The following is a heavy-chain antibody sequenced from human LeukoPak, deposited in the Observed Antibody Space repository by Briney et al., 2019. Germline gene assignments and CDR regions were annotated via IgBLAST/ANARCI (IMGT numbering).Heavy chain of an antibody. CDR1: GYTFTSYG. J-gene: IGHJ5*02. V-gene: IGHV1-18*01. D-gene: IGHD3-10*01. CDR2: ISAYNGNT. CDR3: ARATLDYYGSGSFISWFDP. Sequence: ASVKVSCKASGYTFTSYGISWVRQAPGQGLEWMGWISAYNGNTNYAQKLQGRVTMTTDTSTSTAYMELRSLRSDDTAVYYCARATLDYYGSGSFISWFDPWGQGTLVTVFS.